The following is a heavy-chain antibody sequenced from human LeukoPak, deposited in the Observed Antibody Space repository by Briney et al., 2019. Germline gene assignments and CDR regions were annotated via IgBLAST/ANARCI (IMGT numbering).Heavy chain of an antibody. D-gene: IGHD4-17*01. Sequence: SETLSLTCAVYGGSFSGYYWSWIRQPPGKGLEWIGEINHSGSTNYNPSLKSRVTISVDTSKNQFSLKLSSVTAADTAVYYCARGIYGDYLDPWGQGTLVTVSS. CDR2: INHSGST. CDR1: GGSFSGYY. J-gene: IGHJ5*02. V-gene: IGHV4-34*01. CDR3: ARGIYGDYLDP.